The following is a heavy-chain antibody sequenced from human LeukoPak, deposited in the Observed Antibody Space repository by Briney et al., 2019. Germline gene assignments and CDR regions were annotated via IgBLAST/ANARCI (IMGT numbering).Heavy chain of an antibody. CDR1: VYTFTGYY. J-gene: IGHJ5*02. Sequence: ASVKVSCKASVYTFTGYYMHWVRQAPGQGLEWMGWINPNSGGTNYAQKFQGRVTMTRDTSISTAYMELSRLRSDDTAVYYCARDRGYSYGANWFDPWGQGTLVTVSS. D-gene: IGHD5-18*01. V-gene: IGHV1-2*02. CDR3: ARDRGYSYGANWFDP. CDR2: INPNSGGT.